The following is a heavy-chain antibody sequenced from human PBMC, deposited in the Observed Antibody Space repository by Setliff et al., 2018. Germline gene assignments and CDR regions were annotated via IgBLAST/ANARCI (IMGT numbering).Heavy chain of an antibody. V-gene: IGHV5-51*01. J-gene: IGHJ6*02. Sequence: LGESLKISCKGSGYSFTSYWIAWVRQMPGKGLEWMGIIYPGDSDTRYSPSSQGQVTISADRSTRTAYLQWSSLKASDTAFYYCARSDYGDYFAWDSYGMDVWGQGTTVTVSS. D-gene: IGHD4-17*01. CDR1: GYSFTSYW. CDR2: IYPGDSDT. CDR3: ARSDYGDYFAWDSYGMDV.